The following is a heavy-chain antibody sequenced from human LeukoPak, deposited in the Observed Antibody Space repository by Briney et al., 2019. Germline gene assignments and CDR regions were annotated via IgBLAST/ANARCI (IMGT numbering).Heavy chain of an antibody. Sequence: GESVRLSCAASGFSFSSYWMHWVRQAPGRGLVWVSRLNSDGGGGTYADFVKGRFTIYRDNAKNTLYLQMNSLSAEDTAVYFCARPSYPLHFDYWGQGTLVTV. CDR1: GFSFSSYW. CDR2: LNSDGGGG. CDR3: ARPSYPLHFDY. J-gene: IGHJ4*02. V-gene: IGHV3-74*01.